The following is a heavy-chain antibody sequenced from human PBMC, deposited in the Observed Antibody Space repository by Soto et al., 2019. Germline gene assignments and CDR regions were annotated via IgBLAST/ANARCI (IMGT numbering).Heavy chain of an antibody. CDR3: CSDDNYGTSAIDY. Sequence: SETLSLTCTVSGGSINSGDYYWSWIRQPPGKGLEWIGYINYSGTTYYKPSLKSRVTISVDTSKNQFSLRLSSVTAADTAVYYCCSDDNYGTSAIDYWARGNLVTVS. J-gene: IGHJ4*01. CDR1: GGSINSGDYY. D-gene: IGHD3-22*01. V-gene: IGHV4-30-4*01. CDR2: INYSGTT.